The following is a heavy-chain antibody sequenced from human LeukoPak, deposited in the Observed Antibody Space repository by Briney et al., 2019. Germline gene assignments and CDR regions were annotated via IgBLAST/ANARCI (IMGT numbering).Heavy chain of an antibody. Sequence: PGGSLRLSCAASGFTFDDYAMHWVRQAPGKGLEWVSGISWNSGSICYADSVKGRFTISRDKAKKSLYLDMNNLRAEDTASYYCAKGDCSSTRCFLDSWGQGTLLTVSS. CDR3: AKGDCSSTRCFLDS. J-gene: IGHJ4*02. V-gene: IGHV3-9*01. D-gene: IGHD2-2*01. CDR2: ISWNSGSI. CDR1: GFTFDDYA.